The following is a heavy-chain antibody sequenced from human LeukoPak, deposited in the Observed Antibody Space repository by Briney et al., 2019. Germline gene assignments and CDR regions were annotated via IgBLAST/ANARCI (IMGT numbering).Heavy chain of an antibody. V-gene: IGHV3-21*01. CDR3: ARDPYSGAYGNTYYYYMDV. Sequence: GGSLRLSCAASGFSFSSYNMDWVRQTPGKGLEWVSSIPTSSTYTFYADSVKGRFTISRDNARNSLYLQMNSLTAEDTAVYYCARDPYSGAYGNTYYYYMDVWGKGTTVTISS. CDR1: GFSFSSYN. D-gene: IGHD4-11*01. J-gene: IGHJ6*03. CDR2: IPTSSTYT.